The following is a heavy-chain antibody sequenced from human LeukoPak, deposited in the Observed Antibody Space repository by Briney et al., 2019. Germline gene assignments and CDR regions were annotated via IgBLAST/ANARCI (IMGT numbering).Heavy chain of an antibody. V-gene: IGHV3-23*01. CDR2: ISGGGGDT. CDR1: GFTFRSYD. J-gene: IGHJ4*02. CDR3: ARGFITMVRGVPDY. Sequence: PGGSLRLSCEASGFTFRSYDMSWVRQAPGKGLEWVSAISGGGGDTYYADSVKGRFTISRDNAKNSLYLQMNSLRAEDTAVYYCARGFITMVRGVPDYWGQGTLVTVSS. D-gene: IGHD3-10*01.